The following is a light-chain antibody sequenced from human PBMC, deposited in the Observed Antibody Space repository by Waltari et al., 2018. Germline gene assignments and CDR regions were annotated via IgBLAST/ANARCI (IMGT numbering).Light chain of an antibody. V-gene: IGKV1-5*03. CDR1: QSVGTW. J-gene: IGKJ2*01. CDR3: QQYSSFST. Sequence: DTQMTQSPSTLSASVGDRVTISCRASQSVGTWLAWYQQKPGKAPKLLIYMASSLESGVPSRFSGSGSGTDFTLTINSLQPDDFATYSCQQYSSFSTFGQGTKV. CDR2: MAS.